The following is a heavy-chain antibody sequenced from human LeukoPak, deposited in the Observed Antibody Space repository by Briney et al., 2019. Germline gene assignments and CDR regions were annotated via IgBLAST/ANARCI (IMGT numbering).Heavy chain of an antibody. J-gene: IGHJ4*02. V-gene: IGHV1-69*01. CDR1: VGTFSSYA. CDR2: IIPIFGTA. Sequence: SVKVSCKASVGTFSSYAISWVRQAPGQGLEWMGGIIPIFGTANYAQKFQGRVTITADESTSTAYMELSSLRSEDTAVYYCERERGGSRGFDYWGQGTLVTVSS. D-gene: IGHD2-15*01. CDR3: ERERGGSRGFDY.